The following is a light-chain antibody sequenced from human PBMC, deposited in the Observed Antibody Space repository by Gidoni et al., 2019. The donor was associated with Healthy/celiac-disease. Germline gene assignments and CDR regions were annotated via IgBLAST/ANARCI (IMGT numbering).Light chain of an antibody. CDR2: AAS. CDR1: QSISSY. V-gene: IGKV1-39*01. Sequence: DIQRTQSPSSLSAFVGDRVTITCRASQSISSYLNWYQQKPGKAPKLLIYAASSLQRGVPSRFSCSGSGTDFALTISSLQPEAFEIYFCQRSYSTPPYTFGQGTKLEIK. J-gene: IGKJ2*01. CDR3: QRSYSTPPYT.